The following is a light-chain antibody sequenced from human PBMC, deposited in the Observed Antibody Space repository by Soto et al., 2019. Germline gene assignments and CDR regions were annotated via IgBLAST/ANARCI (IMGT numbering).Light chain of an antibody. CDR3: LSYDSSLSGSVV. V-gene: IGLV1-40*01. CDR2: GNS. Sequence: QSVLTQPPSVSGAPGQRVTISCTGSSSNIGAGYDVHWYQQLPGTAPKPLIYGNSNRPSGVPDRFSGSKSGTSASLAITGLQAEDEADYYCLSYDSSLSGSVVFGGGTKVTVL. J-gene: IGLJ2*01. CDR1: SSNIGAGYD.